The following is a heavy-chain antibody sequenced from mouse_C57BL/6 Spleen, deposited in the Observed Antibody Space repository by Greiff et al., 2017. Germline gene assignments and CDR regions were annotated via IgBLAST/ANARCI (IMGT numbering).Heavy chain of an antibody. D-gene: IGHD2-1*01. CDR2: IYPGGGYT. CDR1: GYTFTNYW. Sequence: VQLQQSGAELVRPGTSVKMSCKASGYTFTNYWIGWAKQRPGHGLEWIGDIYPGGGYTNYNEKFKGKATLTAGKSSSTAYMQFSSLTSEDSAIYYCARSGGNYNYAMDYWGQGTSVTVSS. CDR3: ARSGGNYNYAMDY. J-gene: IGHJ4*01. V-gene: IGHV1-63*01.